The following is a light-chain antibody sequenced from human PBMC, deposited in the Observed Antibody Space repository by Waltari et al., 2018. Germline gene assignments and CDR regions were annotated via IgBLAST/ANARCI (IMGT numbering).Light chain of an antibody. CDR2: DAS. CDR1: QSVTSY. Sequence: DIVLTQSPATLSLSPGERATLSCRASQSVTSYLAWYQQKPGQPPRLHIYDASNRATGIPARFSGSGSGTDFTLTISTLEPEDFAVYYCQQRSNWVFTFGPGTKVDIK. CDR3: QQRSNWVFT. J-gene: IGKJ3*01. V-gene: IGKV3-11*01.